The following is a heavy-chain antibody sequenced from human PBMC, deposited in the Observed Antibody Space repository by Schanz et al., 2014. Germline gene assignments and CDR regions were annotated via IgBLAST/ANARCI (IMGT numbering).Heavy chain of an antibody. D-gene: IGHD1-26*01. CDR1: GYIFTSYS. J-gene: IGHJ4*02. V-gene: IGHV1-46*01. Sequence: QVHLVQSGAEVKKPGASVKVSCKASGYIFTSYSMHWVRQAPGQGLEWLGTIFLNDGGTHSAEKFQGRIIMTRDTSTSTVYLDLSSLRSEDTAVYYCARERPRKGDFDYWGQGTLVTVSS. CDR2: IFLNDGGT. CDR3: ARERPRKGDFDY.